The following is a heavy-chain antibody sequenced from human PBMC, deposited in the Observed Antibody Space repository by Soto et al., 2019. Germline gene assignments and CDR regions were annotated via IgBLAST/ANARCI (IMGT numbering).Heavy chain of an antibody. D-gene: IGHD1-1*01. CDR1: GGTFSSYA. V-gene: IGHV1-69*13. CDR2: IIPIFGTA. Sequence: SVKVSCKASGGTFSSYAISWVRQAPGQGLEWMGGIIPIFGTANYAQKFQGRVTITADESTSTAYMELSSLRSEDTAVYYCATNEMGRGNWFDPWGQGTLVTVSS. CDR3: ATNEMGRGNWFDP. J-gene: IGHJ5*02.